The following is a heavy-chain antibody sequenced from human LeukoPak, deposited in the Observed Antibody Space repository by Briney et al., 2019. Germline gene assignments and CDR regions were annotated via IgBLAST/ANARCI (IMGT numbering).Heavy chain of an antibody. D-gene: IGHD6-13*01. Sequence: GGSLRLSCAASGFTFSSYEMNWVRQAPGKGLEWASYISSSGSTIYYADSVKGRFTISRDNAKNSLYLQMNSLRAEDTAVYYCARAAADYYYYYGMDVWGKGTTVTVSS. CDR3: ARAAADYYYYYGMDV. V-gene: IGHV3-48*03. J-gene: IGHJ6*04. CDR2: ISSSGSTI. CDR1: GFTFSSYE.